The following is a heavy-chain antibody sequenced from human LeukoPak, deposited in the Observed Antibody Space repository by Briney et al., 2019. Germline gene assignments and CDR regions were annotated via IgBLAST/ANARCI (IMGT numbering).Heavy chain of an antibody. CDR2: IIPIFGTA. Sequence: ASVKVSCKASGGTFSSYAISWVRQAPGQGLEWIGGIIPIFGTANYAQKFQGRVTITADESTSTAYMELSSLRSEDTAVYYCARALSSHSSGTYYYYYGMDVWGQGTTVTVSS. CDR1: GGTFSSYA. CDR3: ARALSSHSSGTYYYYYGMDV. D-gene: IGHD6-19*01. V-gene: IGHV1-69*13. J-gene: IGHJ6*02.